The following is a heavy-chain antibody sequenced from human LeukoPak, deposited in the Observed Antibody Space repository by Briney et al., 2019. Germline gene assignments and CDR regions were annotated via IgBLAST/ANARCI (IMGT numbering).Heavy chain of an antibody. CDR1: GFTFSSYC. D-gene: IGHD3-10*01. J-gene: IGHJ4*02. CDR2: VHGSCGGT. V-gene: IGHV3-23*01. Sequence: HPGASLRLSCAATGFTFSSYCMTSARQPPGKGLEWVSGVHGSCGGTYYTHSVKGRFSISRDNSENTLYLQMISLRAEDTAVYDCASGPRGVISHFDSWGQGTLATVSS. CDR3: ASGPRGVISHFDS.